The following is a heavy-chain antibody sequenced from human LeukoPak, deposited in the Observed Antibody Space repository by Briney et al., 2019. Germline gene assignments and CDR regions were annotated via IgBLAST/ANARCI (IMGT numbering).Heavy chain of an antibody. V-gene: IGHV4-38-2*02. CDR2: IYHIGTT. Sequence: SETLSLTCAVSGYSISSGCYWVWIRQPPGKGLEWIGSIYHIGTTYYNPSLKSRVIISVDMSKNQFSLKLSSVTAADTAVYFCAREGASGGYDWGWFDPWGQGTLVTVSS. D-gene: IGHD5-12*01. CDR1: GYSISSGCY. J-gene: IGHJ5*02. CDR3: AREGASGGYDWGWFDP.